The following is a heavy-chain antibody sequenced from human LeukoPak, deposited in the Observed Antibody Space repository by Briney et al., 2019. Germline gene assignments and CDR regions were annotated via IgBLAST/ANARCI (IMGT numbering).Heavy chain of an antibody. Sequence: GGSLRLSCAASGFTFSSHEMNWVRQAPGKGLEWVSYIRSSGSTIYYADSVKGRFTISRDNAKNSLYLQMNSLRAEDTAVYYCARDAGYSYGYDLYYYYMDVWGKGTTVTVSS. D-gene: IGHD5-18*01. CDR2: IRSSGSTI. J-gene: IGHJ6*03. V-gene: IGHV3-48*03. CDR3: ARDAGYSYGYDLYYYYMDV. CDR1: GFTFSSHE.